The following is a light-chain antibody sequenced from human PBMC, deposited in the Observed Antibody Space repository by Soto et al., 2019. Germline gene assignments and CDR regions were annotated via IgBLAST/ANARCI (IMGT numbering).Light chain of an antibody. V-gene: IGKV3-15*01. Sequence: EIVMTQSPATLSVSLGERATLSCRASQTVSSNLAWYQQKPGQAPRLLIYGASTRATGLPARFSGSGSGAEFTLTISSLQSEDFAAYYCQQYNNWPRTFGQGTKVDIK. CDR3: QQYNNWPRT. CDR1: QTVSSN. J-gene: IGKJ1*01. CDR2: GAS.